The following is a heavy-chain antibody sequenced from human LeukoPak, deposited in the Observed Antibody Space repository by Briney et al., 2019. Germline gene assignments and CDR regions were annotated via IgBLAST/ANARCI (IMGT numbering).Heavy chain of an antibody. D-gene: IGHD2-15*01. CDR2: IYAGGET. J-gene: IGHJ4*02. CDR1: GFTVTTNY. CDR3: ARDRLVVAAAAAYFFDY. Sequence: GGSQRLSCAASGFTVTTNYMTWVRQAPGKGLEWVSHIYAGGETFYADSVKGRFTVSRDNAKSSLFLEMNSLRPEDTAVYYCARDRLVVAAAAAYFFDYWGQGTLVTVSS. V-gene: IGHV3-66*01.